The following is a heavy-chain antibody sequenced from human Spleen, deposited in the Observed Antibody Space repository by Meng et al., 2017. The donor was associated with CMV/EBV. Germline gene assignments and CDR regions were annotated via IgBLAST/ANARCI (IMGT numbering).Heavy chain of an antibody. Sequence: QITLKESGPTLVKSTQTPTLTCTFSGFSLTTSRVGVGWIRQSPGKALEWLALIYWDDDKRYSPSLNSRLTITKDTSKNQVVLTMINMDPVDTATYYCVHRIRDDSVGYWYFDLWGRGTLVTVSS. CDR3: VHRIRDDSVGYWYFDL. V-gene: IGHV2-5*02. D-gene: IGHD5/OR15-5a*01. J-gene: IGHJ2*01. CDR1: GFSLTTSRVG. CDR2: IYWDDDK.